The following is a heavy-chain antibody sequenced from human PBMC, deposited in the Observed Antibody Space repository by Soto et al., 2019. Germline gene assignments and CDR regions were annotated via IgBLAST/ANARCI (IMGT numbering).Heavy chain of an antibody. CDR2: ISGGGGST. J-gene: IGHJ6*02. D-gene: IGHD6-13*01. CDR3: AISIAAVVLPEDDSGMDV. V-gene: IGHV3-23*01. Sequence: EVQLFESGGGLVQPVGSLRLSCAASGITFSIYAMSWVRQAPGKGLEWVSGISGGGGSTHYADSVPGRFTVSRANSKNTLYLQMNSLRAEDTAVYFCAISIAAVVLPEDDSGMDVLGQGTTVTVSS. CDR1: GITFSIYA.